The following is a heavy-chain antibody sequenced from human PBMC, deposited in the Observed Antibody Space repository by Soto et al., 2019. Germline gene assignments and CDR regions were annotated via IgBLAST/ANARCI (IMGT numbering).Heavy chain of an antibody. J-gene: IGHJ4*02. CDR2: IKSKTDGGTT. V-gene: IGHV3-15*01. D-gene: IGHD4-17*01. CDR3: TTGSWDYDFDY. Sequence: EVQLVESGGGLVKPGGSLRLSCEASGFTFSNAWMSWVRQAPGKGLEWVGRIKSKTDGGTTDYAAPVKGRFTISRDDSKNTLYLQMNSLKTEDTAVYYCTTGSWDYDFDYWGQGTLVTVSS. CDR1: GFTFSNAW.